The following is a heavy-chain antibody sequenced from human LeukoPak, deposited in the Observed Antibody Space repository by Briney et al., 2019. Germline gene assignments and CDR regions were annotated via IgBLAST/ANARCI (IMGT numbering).Heavy chain of an antibody. CDR2: IIPIFGTA. Sequence: ASVKVSCKASGGTFSSCAISWVRQAPGQGLEWMGGIIPIFGTANYAQKFQGRVTITADESTSTAYMELSSLRSEDTAVYYCARAAGWLHHEAVFDYWGQGTLVTVSS. J-gene: IGHJ4*02. D-gene: IGHD5-12*01. V-gene: IGHV1-69*13. CDR3: ARAAGWLHHEAVFDY. CDR1: GGTFSSCA.